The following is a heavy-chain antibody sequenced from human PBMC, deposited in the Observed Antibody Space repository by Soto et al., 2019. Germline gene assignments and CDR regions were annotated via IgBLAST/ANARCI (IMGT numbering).Heavy chain of an antibody. D-gene: IGHD2-15*01. V-gene: IGHV6-1*01. CDR3: AREGRYCSGGSCYRNYYYYGMDV. CDR1: GDSVSSNSAA. CDR2: TYYRSKWYN. J-gene: IGHJ6*02. Sequence: SQTLSLTCAISGDSVSSNSAAWNWIRQSPSRGLEWLGRTYYRSKWYNDYAVSVKSRITINPDTSKKQISLQLNSMTPEDTAVYYCAREGRYCSGGSCYRNYYYYGMDVWGQGTTVTVSS.